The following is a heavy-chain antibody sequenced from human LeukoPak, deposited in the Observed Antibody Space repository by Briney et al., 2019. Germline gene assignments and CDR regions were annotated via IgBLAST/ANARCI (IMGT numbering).Heavy chain of an antibody. V-gene: IGHV1-18*04. CDR3: ARDDVFRRDSSGYYYVLFDY. J-gene: IGHJ4*02. D-gene: IGHD3-22*01. Sequence: ASVKVSCKASGYTFTGYYMHWVRQAPGQGLEWMGWISAYNGNTNYAQKLQGRVTMTTDTSTSTAYMELRSLRSDDTAVYYCARDDVFRRDSSGYYYVLFDYWGQGTLVTVSS. CDR2: ISAYNGNT. CDR1: GYTFTGYY.